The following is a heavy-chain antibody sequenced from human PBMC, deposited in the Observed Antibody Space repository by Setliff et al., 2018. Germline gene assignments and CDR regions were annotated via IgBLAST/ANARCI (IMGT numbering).Heavy chain of an antibody. CDR1: GMSFSEHY. CDR3: AGRPQNTPMGPCDY. D-gene: IGHD5-18*01. Sequence: SETLSLTCVVDGMSFSEHYWAWIRQSPGKGLEWIGEISHTGSTNYNPSLKSRVTISVDTSKNQFSLMLTSVTAADTAIYYCAGRPQNTPMGPCDYWGQGTLVTVSS. V-gene: IGHV4-34*01. CDR2: ISHTGST. J-gene: IGHJ4*02.